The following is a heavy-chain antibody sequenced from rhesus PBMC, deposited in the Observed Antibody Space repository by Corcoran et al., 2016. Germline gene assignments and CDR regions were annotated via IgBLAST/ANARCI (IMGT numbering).Heavy chain of an antibody. Sequence: EVQLVESGGGLAKPGGSLRLSCAASGFSCSDYYMYWVRQAPGKGLGWVSGISYTGGCTYSSYSVKGSFTISRESAKNTLYLQMDRLRAEDTAVYYCAREGDGYRQGFFDYWGQGVLVTVSS. J-gene: IGHJ4*01. V-gene: IGHV3S18*01. CDR1: GFSCSDYY. D-gene: IGHD5-24*01. CDR3: AREGDGYRQGFFDY. CDR2: ISYTGGCT.